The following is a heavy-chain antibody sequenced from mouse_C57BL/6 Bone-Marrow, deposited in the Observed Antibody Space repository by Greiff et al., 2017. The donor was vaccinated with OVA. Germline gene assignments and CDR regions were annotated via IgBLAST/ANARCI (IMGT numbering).Heavy chain of an antibody. D-gene: IGHD2-1*01. Sequence: QVQLQQPGAELVKPGASVKLSCKASGYTFTSYWMQWVKQRPGQGLEWIGEIDPSDSYTNYNQKFKGKATLTVDTSSNTAYMQLSSLTSEDSAVYYCAKGLLWFDYWGQGTTLTVSS. CDR3: AKGLLWFDY. CDR1: GYTFTSYW. V-gene: IGHV1-50*01. CDR2: IDPSDSYT. J-gene: IGHJ2*01.